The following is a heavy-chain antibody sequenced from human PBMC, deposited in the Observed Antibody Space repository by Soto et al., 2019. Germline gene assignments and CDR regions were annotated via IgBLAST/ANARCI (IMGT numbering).Heavy chain of an antibody. CDR2: LSAYNGNT. D-gene: IGHD1-26*01. J-gene: IGHJ5*02. CDR3: ARAPVRWAWALAS. CDR1: GYTFTSYG. Sequence: QVQLVQSGAEVKKPGASVKVSCKASGYTFTSYGISWVRQAPGQGREWMGWLSAYNGNTNYAQKLQGRVTMTTDPATSTNAMELRSLSPDEPAAYDCARAPVRWAWALASWGQGPLVTVSS. V-gene: IGHV1-18*01.